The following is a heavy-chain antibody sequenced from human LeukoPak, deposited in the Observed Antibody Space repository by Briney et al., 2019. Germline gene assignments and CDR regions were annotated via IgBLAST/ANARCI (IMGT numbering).Heavy chain of an antibody. CDR3: ARDRGYSYGYRLDY. CDR2: IYYSGST. V-gene: IGHV4-59*01. D-gene: IGHD5-18*01. J-gene: IGHJ4*02. CDR1: GGSISSYY. Sequence: SETLSLTCTVSGGSISSYYWSWIRQPPGKGLDWIGYIYYSGSTNYNPSLKSRVTISVDTSKNQFPLKLSSVTAADTAVYYCARDRGYSYGYRLDYWGQGTLVTVSS.